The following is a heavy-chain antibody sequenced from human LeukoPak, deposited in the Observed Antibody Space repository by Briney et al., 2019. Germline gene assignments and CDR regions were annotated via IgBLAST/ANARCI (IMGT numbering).Heavy chain of an antibody. CDR1: GGSISSGSYY. V-gene: IGHV4-61*02. Sequence: SQTLSLTCTVSGGSISSGSYYWSWIRQPAGKGLEWIGRIYTSGSTNYNPSLKSRVTISVDTSKNQFSLKLTSVTAADTAVHFCARGYGSGSYYYFDYWGQGSLVTVSS. J-gene: IGHJ4*02. CDR3: ARGYGSGSYYYFDY. D-gene: IGHD3-10*01. CDR2: IYTSGST.